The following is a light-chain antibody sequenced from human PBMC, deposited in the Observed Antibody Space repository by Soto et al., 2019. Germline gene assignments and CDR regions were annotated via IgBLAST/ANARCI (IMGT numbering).Light chain of an antibody. V-gene: IGKV3-20*01. CDR2: GAS. CDR3: QQYGNSPRS. Sequence: EIVLTQSPGTLSLSPGERATLSCRASQSVYSRYLAWYQQKPGQAPRLLIYGASSRLTGIPERFSGSGSGTDFTLTISRLEPEDVGVYYCQQYGNSPRSFGGGTKVDIK. J-gene: IGKJ4*01. CDR1: QSVYSRY.